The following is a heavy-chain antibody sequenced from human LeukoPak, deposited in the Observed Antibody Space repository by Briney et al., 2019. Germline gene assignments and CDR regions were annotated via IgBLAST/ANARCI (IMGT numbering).Heavy chain of an antibody. Sequence: GASVKVSCKASGGTFSSYAISWVRQAPGQGLEWMGGIIPIFGTANYAQKFQGRVTITADKSTSTAYMKLSSLRSEDTAVYYCARVVGLTGYSSNWYSGYYYYMDVWGKGTTDTVSS. CDR1: GGTFSSYA. V-gene: IGHV1-69*06. CDR3: ARVVGLTGYSSNWYSGYYYYMDV. D-gene: IGHD6-13*01. CDR2: IIPIFGTA. J-gene: IGHJ6*03.